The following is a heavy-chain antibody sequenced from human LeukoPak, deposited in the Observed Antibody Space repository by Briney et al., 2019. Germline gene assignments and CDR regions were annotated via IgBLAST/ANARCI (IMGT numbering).Heavy chain of an antibody. CDR3: ARDADGYNSNWFDP. V-gene: IGHV3-21*01. CDR2: ISSSSSYI. J-gene: IGHJ5*02. CDR1: GFTFSSYS. Sequence: PGGSLRLSCAASGFTFSSYSMNWVRQAPGKGLEWVSSISSSSSYIYYADSVKGRFTISRDNAKNSLYLQMNSLRAEDTAVYYCARDADGYNSNWFDPWGQGTLVTVSS. D-gene: IGHD5-24*01.